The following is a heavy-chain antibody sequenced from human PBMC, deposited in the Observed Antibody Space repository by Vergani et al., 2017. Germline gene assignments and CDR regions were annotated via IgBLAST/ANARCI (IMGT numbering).Heavy chain of an antibody. D-gene: IGHD6-13*01. CDR2: INPNSGGT. CDR3: ARYRTKTVRSSWTTSNWFDP. J-gene: IGHJ5*02. CDR1: GYTFTGYY. V-gene: IGHV1-2*02. Sequence: QVQLVQSGAEVQKPGASVKVSCKASGYTFTGYYMHWVRQAPGQGLEWMGWINPNSGGTNYAQKFQGRVTMTRDTSISTAYMELSRLRSDDTAVYYCARYRTKTVRSSWTTSNWFDPWGQGTLVTVSS.